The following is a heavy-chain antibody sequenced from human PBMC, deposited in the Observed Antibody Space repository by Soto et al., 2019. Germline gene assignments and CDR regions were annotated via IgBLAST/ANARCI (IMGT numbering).Heavy chain of an antibody. J-gene: IGHJ5*02. CDR1: GASIRSTDYY. CDR3: VRTARQGAVAPHWFDR. Sequence: PSETLSLTCTVSGASIRSTDYYCSCIRQSRGKGLEWIGYVYYTGSTYYNPSLMSRLTISVDTSKSQFSLKLTSVTAAETAVYYCVRTARQGAVAPHWFDRWGQGTQVTVSS. CDR2: VYYTGST. D-gene: IGHD2-21*02. V-gene: IGHV4-30-4*01.